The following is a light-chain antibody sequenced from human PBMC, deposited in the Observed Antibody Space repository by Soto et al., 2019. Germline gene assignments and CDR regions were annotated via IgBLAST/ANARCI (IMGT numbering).Light chain of an antibody. CDR2: DVS. CDR1: SSDVGGYNY. V-gene: IGLV2-14*01. J-gene: IGLJ1*01. Sequence: QSALTQPASVSGSPGQSITISCTGTSSDVGGYNYVSWYQQYAGKAPNLMIYDVSNRPSGVSNRFSGSKSGNTASLTISGLQAEDEADYYCSSYTSSSTLVFGTGTKVTVL. CDR3: SSYTSSSTLV.